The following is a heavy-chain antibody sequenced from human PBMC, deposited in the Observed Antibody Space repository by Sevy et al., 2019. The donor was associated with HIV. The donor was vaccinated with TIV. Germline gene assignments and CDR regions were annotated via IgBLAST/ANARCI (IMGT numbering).Heavy chain of an antibody. CDR2: IYTSGST. CDR1: GGSISSYY. CDR3: ARDYSSSWYIQRNAFDI. Sequence: SETLSLTCTVSGGSISSYYWSWIRQPAGKGLEWIGRIYTSGSTNYNPSLKSRVTMSVDTSKNQFSLKLSSVTAADTAVYSCARDYSSSWYIQRNAFDIWGQGTRVTVS. D-gene: IGHD6-13*01. V-gene: IGHV4-4*07. J-gene: IGHJ3*02.